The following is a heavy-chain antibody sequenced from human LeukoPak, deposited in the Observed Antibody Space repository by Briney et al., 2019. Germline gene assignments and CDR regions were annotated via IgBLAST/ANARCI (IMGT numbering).Heavy chain of an antibody. CDR1: GFTFYTYW. D-gene: IGHD2-15*01. J-gene: IGHJ4*02. V-gene: IGHV3-7*01. CDR3: ARDGAGYDY. CDR2: IKPDGSDK. Sequence: GGSLRLSCATSGFTFYTYWMTWVRQAPGKGLEWVANIKPDGSDKYYVDSVKGRFTISRDHAKNSLYLQMDSLRVEDTAVYYCARDGAGYDYWGQGTLVTVSS.